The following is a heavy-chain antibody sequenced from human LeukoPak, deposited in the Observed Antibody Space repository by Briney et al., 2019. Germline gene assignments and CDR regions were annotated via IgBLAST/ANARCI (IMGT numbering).Heavy chain of an antibody. CDR2: TNTGRPP. D-gene: IGHD2-2*02. J-gene: IGHJ4*02. CDR1: GVSFRAHY. Sequence: PSETLSLTCAVHGVSFRAHYWSWIRQSPGKGLEWIGETNTGRPPNYNPSLKSRVTISVGPSENRFSLRLTSVTAADTAVYFWARIRCGHSDEICYNYWGRGTLVTVSS. CDR3: ARIRCGHSDEICYNY. V-gene: IGHV4-34*01.